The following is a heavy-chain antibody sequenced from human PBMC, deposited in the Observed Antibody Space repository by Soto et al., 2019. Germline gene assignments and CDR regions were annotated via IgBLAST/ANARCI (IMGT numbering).Heavy chain of an antibody. J-gene: IGHJ4*02. CDR1: GFTFSDYY. V-gene: IGHV4-59*01. D-gene: IGHD3-9*01. Sequence: PGGSLRLSCAASGFTFSDYYMSWIRQPPGKGLEWIGYIYYSGSTNYNPSLKSRVTISVDSSKNQFSLKLSSVTAADTAVYYCARVYYDILTGYYPDYWGQGTLVTVSS. CDR2: IYYSGST. CDR3: ARVYYDILTGYYPDY.